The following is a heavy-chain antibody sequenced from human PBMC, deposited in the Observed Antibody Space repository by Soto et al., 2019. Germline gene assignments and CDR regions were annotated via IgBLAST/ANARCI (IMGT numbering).Heavy chain of an antibody. CDR1: GYTFTSYG. J-gene: IGHJ4*02. Sequence: GASVKVSCKASGYTFTSYGISGVRQAPGQGLEWMGWISAYNGNTNYAQKLQGRVTMTTDTSTSTVYMELRSLRSDDTAVYYCARGSAITIFGVVQVHFDYWGQGTLVTVSS. CDR3: ARGSAITIFGVVQVHFDY. CDR2: ISAYNGNT. D-gene: IGHD3-3*01. V-gene: IGHV1-18*01.